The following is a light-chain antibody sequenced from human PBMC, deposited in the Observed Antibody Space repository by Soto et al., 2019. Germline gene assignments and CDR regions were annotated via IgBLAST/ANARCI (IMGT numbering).Light chain of an antibody. CDR3: QQSGSSPIT. V-gene: IGKV3-20*01. Sequence: IVMKQSAATVSVSTGERATLSCRASQSISSNLAWYQQKPGQAPRLLMFRTSSRATGFPARFSGSGSGTDFTLTISRLEPEDFAVYYCQQSGSSPITFGQGTRLEIK. CDR1: QSISSN. CDR2: RTS. J-gene: IGKJ5*01.